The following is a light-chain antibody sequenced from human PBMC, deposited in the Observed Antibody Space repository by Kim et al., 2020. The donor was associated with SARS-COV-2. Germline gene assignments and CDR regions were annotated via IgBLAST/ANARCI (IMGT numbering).Light chain of an antibody. J-gene: IGLJ1*01. Sequence: QSVSTACTGTSIDIGSYDYVAWYQQHPGKAPNLLIYDVNQRPSGFPDRFSGSKSGSTASLTVSWLQADDEADYYCSSYAGTYTFYVFGSGTKVTVL. CDR1: SIDIGSYDY. V-gene: IGLV2-11*03. CDR2: DVN. CDR3: SSYAGTYTFYV.